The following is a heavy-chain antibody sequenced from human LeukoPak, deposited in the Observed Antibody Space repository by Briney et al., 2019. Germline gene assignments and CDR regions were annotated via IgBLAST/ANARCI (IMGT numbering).Heavy chain of an antibody. CDR2: ISYDGSNK. CDR3: ARDPEYSSSFDFDY. D-gene: IGHD6-6*01. Sequence: GGSLRLSCAASGFSFSSYAIHWVRQAPGKGLEWVAVISYDGSNKYYADSVKGRFTISRDNSKNTLYLQMNSLRAEDTAVYYCARDPEYSSSFDFDYWGQGTLVTVSS. J-gene: IGHJ4*02. V-gene: IGHV3-30-3*01. CDR1: GFSFSSYA.